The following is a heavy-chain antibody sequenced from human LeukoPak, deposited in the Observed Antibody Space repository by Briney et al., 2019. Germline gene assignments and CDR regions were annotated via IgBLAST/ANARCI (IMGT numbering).Heavy chain of an antibody. Sequence: ASVKVSCKASGYTFTSYAMHWVRQAPGQRLEWMGWINAGNGNTKYSQKFQGRVTITRDTSASTAYMELSSLRSEDTAVYYCAVGDFWSGYYHSGYYFDYWGQGTLVTVSS. J-gene: IGHJ4*02. CDR1: GYTFTSYA. V-gene: IGHV1-3*01. CDR3: AVGDFWSGYYHSGYYFDY. D-gene: IGHD3-3*01. CDR2: INAGNGNT.